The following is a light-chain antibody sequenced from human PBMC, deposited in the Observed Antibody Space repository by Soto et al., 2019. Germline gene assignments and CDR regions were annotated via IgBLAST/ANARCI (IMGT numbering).Light chain of an antibody. CDR2: GAS. CDR1: QSISIY. J-gene: IGKJ5*01. CDR3: QQTYTTPEIT. V-gene: IGKV1-39*01. Sequence: DIQMTQSRSSLSASVGQKFTITCXXSQSISIYLNWYQLKPGKAPNLLMYGASYLKSGVPTRFSGSGSGTDFTLTISSLQPEDFAIYYCQQTYTTPEITFGQGTRLEIK.